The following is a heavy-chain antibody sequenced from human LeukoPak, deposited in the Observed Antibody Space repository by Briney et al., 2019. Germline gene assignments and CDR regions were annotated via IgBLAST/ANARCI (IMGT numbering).Heavy chain of an antibody. V-gene: IGHV3-7*01. J-gene: IGHJ4*02. CDR2: IKQDGSEK. D-gene: IGHD6-13*01. CDR1: GFTFSSYW. CDR3: AREPSSSWLHHQSFDY. Sequence: QTGGSLRLSCAASGFTFSSYWMSWVRQAPGKGLEWVANIKQDGSEKYYVDSVKGRFTISRDNAKNSLYLQMNSLRAEDTAVYYCAREPSSSWLHHQSFDYWGRGTLVTVSS.